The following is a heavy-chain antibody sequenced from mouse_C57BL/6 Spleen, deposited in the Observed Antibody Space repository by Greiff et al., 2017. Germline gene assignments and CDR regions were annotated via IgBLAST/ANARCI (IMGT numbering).Heavy chain of an antibody. CDR2: ISYSGST. CDR3: VSTTGVAGAMDY. D-gene: IGHD1-1*01. Sequence: EVQLQQSGPGMVKPSQSLSLTCTVTGYSITSGYDWHWIRHFPGNKLEWMGYISYSGSTNYNPTLKSRISITHDTSKNHFFLKLKSVTTEDTATYYCVSTTGVAGAMDYWGQGTSVTVSS. CDR1: GYSITSGYD. J-gene: IGHJ4*01. V-gene: IGHV3-1*01.